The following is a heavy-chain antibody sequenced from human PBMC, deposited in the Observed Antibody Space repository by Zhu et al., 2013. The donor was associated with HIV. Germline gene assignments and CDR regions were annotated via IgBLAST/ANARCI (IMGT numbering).Heavy chain of an antibody. CDR3: ARGIVVGALYFDY. CDR1: ADTFSSYA. J-gene: IGHJ4*02. V-gene: IGHV1-69*01. D-gene: IGHD2-15*01. CDR2: IIPIFGST. Sequence: QVQLVQSGADVKKPGSSVKVSCKASADTFSSYAISWVRQAPGQGLEWMGAIIPIFGSTNYAQKFQGRVTITADESTTTAYMELSSLRSEDTAVYFCARGIVVGALYFDYWGQGTLVTVSS.